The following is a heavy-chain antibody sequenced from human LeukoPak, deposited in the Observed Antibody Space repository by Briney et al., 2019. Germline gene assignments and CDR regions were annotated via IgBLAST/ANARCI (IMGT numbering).Heavy chain of an antibody. V-gene: IGHV3-23*01. CDR1: GFIFSGFA. J-gene: IGHJ4*02. Sequence: GGSLRLSCAASGFIFSGFAMAWVRQTPGKGLEWVSGILAGGGTTYYADSVKGRFTISRDNSKNVLYLQMNSLRAEDTAVYYCARSASYSNYAHFDYWGQGTLVTVSS. D-gene: IGHD4-11*01. CDR2: ILAGGGTT. CDR3: ARSASYSNYAHFDY.